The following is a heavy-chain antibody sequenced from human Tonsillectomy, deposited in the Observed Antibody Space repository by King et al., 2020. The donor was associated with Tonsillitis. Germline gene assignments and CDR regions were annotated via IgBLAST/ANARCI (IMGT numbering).Heavy chain of an antibody. Sequence: HVQLVESGGGVVQPGRSLRLSCAASGFSTSYAMHWVRQAPGKGLEWVAVISYDGGKKYYADSVKGRFTISRDNSKNTVYLQMSSLRAEDTAVYYCARDGYYDSGTYLDWWGQGSLVTV. D-gene: IGHD3-10*01. CDR2: ISYDGGKK. J-gene: IGHJ4*02. CDR3: ARDGYYDSGTYLDW. CDR1: GFSTSYA. V-gene: IGHV3-30-3*01.